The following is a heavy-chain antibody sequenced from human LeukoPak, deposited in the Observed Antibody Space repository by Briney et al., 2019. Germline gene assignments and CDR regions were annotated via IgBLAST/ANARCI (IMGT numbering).Heavy chain of an antibody. D-gene: IGHD5-18*01. V-gene: IGHV3-11*06. CDR1: GFTFSDSY. CDR3: AKVLRGYRSDYF. J-gene: IGHJ4*02. CDR2: TSGSSNDI. Sequence: PGGSLRLSCAASGFTFSDSYMSWIRQAPGKGLEWVSYTSGSSNDINYADSVKGRFTVSRDNTKNSLFLQMNSLRVEDTAVYYCAKVLRGYRSDYFWGQGTLVTVSS.